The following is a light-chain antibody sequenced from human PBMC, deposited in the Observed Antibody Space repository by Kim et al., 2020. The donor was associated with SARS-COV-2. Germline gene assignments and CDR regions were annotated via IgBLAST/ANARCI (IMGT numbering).Light chain of an antibody. CDR2: AAS. CDR3: QKYNSAPWT. J-gene: IGKJ1*01. V-gene: IGKV1-27*01. CDR1: QDIANS. Sequence: ATIGYRVTITCRASQDIANSLAWYQHKPGKVPQVLIYAASTLQSGVPSRFSGSGSGTEFTLTIDSLQTEDVATYYCQKYNSAPWTFGPGTKVDIK.